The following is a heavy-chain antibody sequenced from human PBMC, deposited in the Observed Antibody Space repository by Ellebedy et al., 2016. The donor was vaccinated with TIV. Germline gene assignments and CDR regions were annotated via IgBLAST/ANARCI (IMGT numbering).Heavy chain of an antibody. CDR3: TTELCSSGCFQGIY. CDR1: GFIFSNAW. CDR2: IQPTTGGGAT. V-gene: IGHV3-15*07. Sequence: GESLKISCAASGFIFSNAWVNWVRQAPGKGLEWVGRIQPTTGGGATDYAAPVKGRFIISRDDSKNTLYLQMNSLKTEDTAVYYCTTELCSSGCFQGIYWGQGTLVTVSS. J-gene: IGHJ4*02. D-gene: IGHD2-15*01.